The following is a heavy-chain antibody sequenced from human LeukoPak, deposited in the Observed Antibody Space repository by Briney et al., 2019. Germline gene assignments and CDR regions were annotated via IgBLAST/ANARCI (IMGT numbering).Heavy chain of an antibody. J-gene: IGHJ5*02. D-gene: IGHD3-3*01. CDR2: INPNSGGT. CDR1: GYTFTGYY. V-gene: IGHV1-2*02. CDR3: ARDGLRDFWSGQINWFDP. Sequence: ASVKVFCKASGYTFTGYYMLWVRQAPGQGLEWMGWINPNSGGTNYAQKLQGRVTMTRDTSISTAYMELSRLRSDDTAVYYCARDGLRDFWSGQINWFDPWGQGTLVTVSS.